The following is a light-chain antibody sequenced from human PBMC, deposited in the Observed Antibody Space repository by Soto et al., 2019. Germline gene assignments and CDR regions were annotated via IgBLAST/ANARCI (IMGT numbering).Light chain of an antibody. V-gene: IGLV2-14*01. Sequence: QSVRSQPDSAYAAPGQSITIDLTGTSSDIGGYYYVSWYQHHPGKAPKLLIYQVTNRPSRVSNRFSGSKSGNTASLTISGLQADDEADYYCTSYSSSDIFYVFGTGTKVTVL. CDR3: TSYSSSDIFYV. CDR2: QVT. CDR1: SSDIGGYYY. J-gene: IGLJ1*01.